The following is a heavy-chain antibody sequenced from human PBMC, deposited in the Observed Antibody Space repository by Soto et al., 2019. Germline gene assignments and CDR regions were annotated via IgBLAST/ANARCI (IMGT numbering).Heavy chain of an antibody. CDR2: INPSGGST. Sequence: ASVKVSCKASGYTFTSYYMHWVRQAPGQGLEWMGIINPSGGSTSYAQKFQGRVTMTRDTSTSTVYMELSSLRSEDTAVYYCARVAYPYYDISTGYGNWFDPWGQGTLVTVSS. D-gene: IGHD3-9*01. CDR3: ARVAYPYYDISTGYGNWFDP. CDR1: GYTFTSYY. J-gene: IGHJ5*02. V-gene: IGHV1-46*03.